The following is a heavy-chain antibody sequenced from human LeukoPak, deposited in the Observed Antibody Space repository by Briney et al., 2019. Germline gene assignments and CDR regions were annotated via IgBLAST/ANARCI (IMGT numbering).Heavy chain of an antibody. CDR3: ASNPPRTGDFNS. D-gene: IGHD7-27*01. CDR1: GYTFTNYD. J-gene: IGHJ4*02. CDR2: MSPNNGNT. Sequence: ASVKVSCKTSGYTFTNYDINWVRQATGQGLEWLGWMSPNNGNTGYAQEFRGRVTMTRDTSINTAYMELSSLRSEDTAVYYCASNPPRTGDFNSWGQGALVTVSS. V-gene: IGHV1-8*01.